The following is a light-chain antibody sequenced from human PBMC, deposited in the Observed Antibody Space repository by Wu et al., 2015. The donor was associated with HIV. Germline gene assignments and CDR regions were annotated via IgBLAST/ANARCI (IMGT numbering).Light chain of an antibody. V-gene: IGKV3-20*01. Sequence: EIVLTQSPATLSLSPGERATLSCRASQSLSTSDLAWFQQKLDQAPRLLIYGASSRATGIPDRFSGSGSGTDFILTISRLQPEDSAVYYCQQYGSSPFSFGQGTKLEIK. CDR2: GAS. CDR1: QSLSTSD. J-gene: IGKJ2*03. CDR3: QQYGSSPFS.